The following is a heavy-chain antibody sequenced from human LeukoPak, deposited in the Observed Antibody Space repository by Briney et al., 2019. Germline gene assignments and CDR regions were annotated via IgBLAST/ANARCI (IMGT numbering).Heavy chain of an antibody. D-gene: IGHD3-22*01. Sequence: SETLSLTCAVYGGSFSGYYWSWIRQPPGKGLEWIGEINHSGSTNYNPSLKSRVTISVDTSKNQFSLKLSSVTAADTAVYYCARGRRITMIVVVRPFDYWGQGTLVTVSS. V-gene: IGHV4-34*01. CDR1: GGSFSGYY. CDR3: ARGRRITMIVVVRPFDY. J-gene: IGHJ4*02. CDR2: INHSGST.